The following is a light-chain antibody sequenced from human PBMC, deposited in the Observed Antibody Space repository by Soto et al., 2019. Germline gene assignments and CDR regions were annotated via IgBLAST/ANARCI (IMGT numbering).Light chain of an antibody. CDR3: SSFAGGGNPVL. CDR2: EVT. V-gene: IGLV2-8*01. CDR1: SSDVGGYNY. J-gene: IGLJ2*01. Sequence: QSALTHPPSASGSLGQSVTISCTGTSSDVGGYNYVSWHQQHPGKAPKLMIYEVTKRPSGVPDRFSGSKSGNTASLTVSGLQAEDEADYYCSSFAGGGNPVLFGGGTKLTVL.